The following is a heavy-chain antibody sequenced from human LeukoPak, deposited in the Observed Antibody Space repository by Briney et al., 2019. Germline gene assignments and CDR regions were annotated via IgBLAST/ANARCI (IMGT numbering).Heavy chain of an antibody. CDR2: INHSGST. V-gene: IGHV4-34*01. J-gene: IGHJ3*02. D-gene: IGHD3-22*01. CDR3: ARHLPRTYYYDSRGTRAFDI. CDR1: GGSFSGYY. Sequence: KPSETLSLTCAVYGGSFSGYYWSWIRQPPGKGLEWIGEINHSGSTNYNPSLKSRVTISVDTSKNQFSLKLSSVTAADTAVYYCARHLPRTYYYDSRGTRAFDIWGQGTMVTVSS.